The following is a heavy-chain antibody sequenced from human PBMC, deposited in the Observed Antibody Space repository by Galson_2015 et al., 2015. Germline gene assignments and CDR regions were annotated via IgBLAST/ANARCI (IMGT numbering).Heavy chain of an antibody. CDR3: AREGYCSGGSCYPHWFDP. Sequence: SVKVSCKASGYTFTSYGISWVRQAPGQGLEWMGWISAYNGNTNYAQKLQGRVTMTTDTSTSTAYIELRSLRSDDTAVYYCAREGYCSGGSCYPHWFDPWGQGTLVTVSS. J-gene: IGHJ5*02. CDR2: ISAYNGNT. CDR1: GYTFTSYG. D-gene: IGHD2-15*01. V-gene: IGHV1-18*01.